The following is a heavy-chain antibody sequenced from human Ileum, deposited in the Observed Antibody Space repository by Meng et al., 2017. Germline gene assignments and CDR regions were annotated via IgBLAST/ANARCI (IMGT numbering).Heavy chain of an antibody. Sequence: VQPQEAGPGLVRPSGTLSLHCAVSSGSISSNTYWSWVRQPPGKGLEWIGQISHSGSAYYNPSLKSRVTMSVDKSKSQFSLMLTSVTAADTAIYYCARHGGYSQDFWGQGTLVTVSS. CDR2: ISHSGSA. J-gene: IGHJ4*02. CDR1: SGSISSNTY. D-gene: IGHD4-23*01. V-gene: IGHV4-4*02. CDR3: ARHGGYSQDF.